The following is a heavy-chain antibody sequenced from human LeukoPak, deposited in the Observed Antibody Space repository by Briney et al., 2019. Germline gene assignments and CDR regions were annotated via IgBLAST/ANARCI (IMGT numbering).Heavy chain of an antibody. V-gene: IGHV3-21*01. CDR2: IIGSSYI. J-gene: IGHJ6*03. CDR3: ARDFYGSGSFLGYFYYYYMDV. Sequence: GGSLRLSCAASGFTFNIYEMNWVRQAPGKGLEWVSAIIGSSYIYYADSVKGRFTISRDNAKNSLYLQMNSLRAEDTAVYYCARDFYGSGSFLGYFYYYYMDVWGKGTTVTISS. CDR1: GFTFNIYE. D-gene: IGHD3-10*01.